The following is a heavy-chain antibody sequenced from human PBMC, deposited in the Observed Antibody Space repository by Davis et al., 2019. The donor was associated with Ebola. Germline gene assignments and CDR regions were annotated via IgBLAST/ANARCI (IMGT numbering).Heavy chain of an antibody. D-gene: IGHD3-10*01. CDR2: IYSGGST. CDR3: AREVTMVRGVIRTWGAFDI. V-gene: IGHV3-53*01. Sequence: GESLKISCAASGFTVSSNYMSWVRQAPGKGLEWVSVIYSGGSTYYADSVKGRFTISRDNSKNTLYLQMNSLRGEDTAVYYCAREVTMVRGVIRTWGAFDIWGQGTMVTVSS. J-gene: IGHJ3*02. CDR1: GFTVSSNY.